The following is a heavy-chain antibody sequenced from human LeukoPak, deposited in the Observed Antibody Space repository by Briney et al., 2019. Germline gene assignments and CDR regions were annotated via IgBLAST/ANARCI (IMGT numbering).Heavy chain of an antibody. V-gene: IGHV3-33*08. CDR3: ARDRWTQRYCSSTSCPLDP. J-gene: IGHJ5*02. CDR2: IWYDGSNK. D-gene: IGHD2-2*01. CDR1: GFTFSSYA. Sequence: GGSLRLSCAASGFTFSSYAMHWVRQAPGKGLEWVAVIWYDGSNKYYADSVKGRFTISRDNSKNTLYLQMNSLRAEDTAVYYCARDRWTQRYCSSTSCPLDPWGQGTLVTVSS.